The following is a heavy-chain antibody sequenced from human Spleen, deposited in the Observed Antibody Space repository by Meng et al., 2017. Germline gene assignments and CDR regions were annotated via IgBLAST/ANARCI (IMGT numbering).Heavy chain of an antibody. D-gene: IGHD2-2*02. V-gene: IGHV1-2*02. CDR2: INPNSGGT. J-gene: IGHJ4*02. Sequence: ASMKVSCKASGYTFTGYYMHWVRQAPGQGLEWMGWINPNSGGTNYAQKFQGRVTMTRDTSISTAYMELSRLRSDDTAVYYCATLGYCSSTSCYSGGGYWGQGTLVTVSS. CDR3: ATLGYCSSTSCYSGGGY. CDR1: GYTFTGYY.